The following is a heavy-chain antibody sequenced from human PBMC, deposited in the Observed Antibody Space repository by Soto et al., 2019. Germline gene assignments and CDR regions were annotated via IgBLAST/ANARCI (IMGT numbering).Heavy chain of an antibody. D-gene: IGHD5-12*01. CDR1: GGSISSNY. V-gene: IGHV4-59*08. CDR2: VFYSGHS. CDR3: ATGVATTEWDS. Sequence: ASETLSLTCTVSGGSISSNYWGWIRQPPGKGLEWIAYVFYSGHSDYNPSLKSRVTISVDTSKNQFSLKMTSVTAADTALYYCATGVATTEWDSWGQGTLVTVSS. J-gene: IGHJ4*02.